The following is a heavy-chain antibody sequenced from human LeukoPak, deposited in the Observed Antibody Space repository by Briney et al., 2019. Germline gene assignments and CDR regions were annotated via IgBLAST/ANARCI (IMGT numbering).Heavy chain of an antibody. D-gene: IGHD3-10*01. CDR1: GFMFSSYG. CDR2: IRYDGSNK. J-gene: IGHJ4*02. CDR3: AKVLYGSGSYLPLDY. Sequence: GGSLRLSCAAFGFMFSSYGMHWVRQAPGKGLEWVSFIRYDGSNKYYPDSVKGRITIPRDNSKNTLYLQMNSLRAEDTAVYYCAKVLYGSGSYLPLDYWGQGTLVTVSS. V-gene: IGHV3-30*02.